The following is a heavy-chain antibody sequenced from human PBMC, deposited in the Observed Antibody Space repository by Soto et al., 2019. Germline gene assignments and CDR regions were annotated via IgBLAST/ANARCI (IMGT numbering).Heavy chain of an antibody. V-gene: IGHV4-31*03. D-gene: IGHD2-21*01. CDR2: IYVTGAV. Sequence: SETLSLTCSVSGAALNSGNYYWSWIRQVPGKGLEWIGHIYVTGAVDYNPSLRDRISISQDTSERQFSLNLRLVTAADTAVYYCARLRIATNNYKWFDPWGQGTLVTVSS. CDR1: GAALNSGNYY. CDR3: ARLRIATNNYKWFDP. J-gene: IGHJ5*02.